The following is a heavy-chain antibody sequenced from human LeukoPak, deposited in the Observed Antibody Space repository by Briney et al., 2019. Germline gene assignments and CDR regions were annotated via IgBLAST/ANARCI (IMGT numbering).Heavy chain of an antibody. Sequence: PGGSLRLSCAASKFTFTSYAMSWVRQAPGKGLEWVSGISGSGGSTYYADSVKGRFTISRDNSKNTLYLQMNSLRAEDTAVYYCAKNGQVTSTTYYYYYYYMDVWGKGTTVTISS. D-gene: IGHD2-21*02. CDR3: AKNGQVTSTTYYYYYYYMDV. CDR1: KFTFTSYA. J-gene: IGHJ6*03. V-gene: IGHV3-23*01. CDR2: ISGSGGST.